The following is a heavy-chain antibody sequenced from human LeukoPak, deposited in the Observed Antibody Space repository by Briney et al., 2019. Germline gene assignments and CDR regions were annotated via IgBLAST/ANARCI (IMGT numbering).Heavy chain of an antibody. CDR2: IDPSDSYT. J-gene: IGHJ4*02. Sequence: GESLQISCKGSGYSFTSCWISWVRQVPGKGLEWMGRIDPSDSYTNYSPSFQGHVTISADKSISTAYLQWSSLKASDTAMYYCARQLYSGYDPDYWGQGTLVTVSS. CDR1: GYSFTSCW. D-gene: IGHD5-12*01. CDR3: ARQLYSGYDPDY. V-gene: IGHV5-10-1*01.